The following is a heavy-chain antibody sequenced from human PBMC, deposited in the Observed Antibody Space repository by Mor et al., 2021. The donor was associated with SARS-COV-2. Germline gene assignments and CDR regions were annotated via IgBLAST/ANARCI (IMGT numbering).Heavy chain of an antibody. D-gene: IGHD6-19*01. J-gene: IGHJ4*02. V-gene: IGHV3-23*01. CDR3: AKDRGNGQWPSDFDY. Sequence: ADSVEGRFTLSRDNSKSTLYLQMNSLRAEDTAVYYCAKDRGNGQWPSDFDYWGQGTLVTVSS.